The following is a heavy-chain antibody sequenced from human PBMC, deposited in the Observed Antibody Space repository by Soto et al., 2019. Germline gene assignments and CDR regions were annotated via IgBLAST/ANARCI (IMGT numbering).Heavy chain of an antibody. Sequence: EVQLLESGGGLVQPGGSLRLSCAASGFTFNSYAMSWVRQAPGKGLEWVSGISSSGVSTFYADSVKGRFTISRDNSKNTLYLQMTSLRAEDTAVYYCARGGLSVLYIDYWGQGTLVTVSP. V-gene: IGHV3-23*01. J-gene: IGHJ4*02. CDR2: ISSSGVST. CDR3: ARGGLSVLYIDY. CDR1: GFTFNSYA. D-gene: IGHD2-8*02.